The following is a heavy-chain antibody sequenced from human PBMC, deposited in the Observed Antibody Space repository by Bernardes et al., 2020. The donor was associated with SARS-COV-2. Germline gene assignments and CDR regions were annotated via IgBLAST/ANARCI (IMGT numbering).Heavy chain of an antibody. CDR1: GGSFSGYS. V-gene: IGHV4-34*01. D-gene: IGHD3-3*01. CDR2: INHSGST. CDR3: ARGLGLPFTIFGVVQSLWFDP. Sequence: TLSLTCSVYGGSFSGYSWSWMRQSPGKGLEWVWDINHSGSTNYNPSLKTRVTISLDTSKYQFPLKLTVVTAADTAVYYCARGLGLPFTIFGVVQSLWFDPWGQGTVVTVSS. J-gene: IGHJ5*02.